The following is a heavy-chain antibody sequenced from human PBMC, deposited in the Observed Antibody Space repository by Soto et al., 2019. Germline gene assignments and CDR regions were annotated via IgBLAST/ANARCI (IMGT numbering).Heavy chain of an antibody. Sequence: SEILSLTCGISGDSVSSNGACWNWIRQSPSRGLEWLGRTYYRSKWFYDYAPSVESRMSITPDTSRNQFSLQLTSVSPEDTAVYYCVRVSCSGGTCLDGMDVWGQGTTVTVSS. V-gene: IGHV6-1*01. D-gene: IGHD2-15*01. CDR1: GDSVSSNGAC. J-gene: IGHJ6*02. CDR2: TYYRSKWFY. CDR3: VRVSCSGGTCLDGMDV.